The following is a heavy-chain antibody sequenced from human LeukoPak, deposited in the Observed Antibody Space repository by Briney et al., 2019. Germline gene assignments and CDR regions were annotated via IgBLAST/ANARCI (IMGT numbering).Heavy chain of an antibody. V-gene: IGHV3-21*01. Sequence: GGSLRLSCAASGFTFSSYSMNWVRQAPGKGLEWVSSISSSSSYIYYADSVKGRFTISRDNAKNSLYLQMNSLRAEDTAVYYCARGGSGIYHAHPDYWGQGTLVTVSS. D-gene: IGHD1-26*01. CDR3: ARGGSGIYHAHPDY. CDR1: GFTFSSYS. CDR2: ISSSSSYI. J-gene: IGHJ4*02.